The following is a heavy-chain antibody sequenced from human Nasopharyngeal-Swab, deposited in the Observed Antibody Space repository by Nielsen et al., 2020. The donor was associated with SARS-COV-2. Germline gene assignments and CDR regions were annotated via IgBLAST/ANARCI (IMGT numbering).Heavy chain of an antibody. CDR3: ASQGGGDYYDSRRYYNYVMDV. V-gene: IGHV1-69*04. Sequence: SVKVSCKASGGTFSSYAISWVRQAPGQGLEWMGRIIPIFGIANYAQKLQGRVTITADKSMSTAYMELSSLRSEDTAVYYCASQGGGDYYDSRRYYNYVMDVWGQGTTVTVSS. CDR2: IIPIFGIA. D-gene: IGHD3-22*01. J-gene: IGHJ6*02. CDR1: GGTFSSYA.